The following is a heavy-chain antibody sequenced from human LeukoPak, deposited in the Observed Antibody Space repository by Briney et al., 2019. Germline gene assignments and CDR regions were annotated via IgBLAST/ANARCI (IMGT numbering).Heavy chain of an antibody. CDR3: ARGRSNYYGTDV. CDR1: GGSINSYY. CDR2: IYYSGNT. J-gene: IGHJ6*02. Sequence: SETLSLTCSVSGGSINSYYWSWLRQPPGKGLEWIGYIYYSGNTNYNPPLKSRVTISVDTSKNQFSLKVSSVTAADTAVYYCARGRSNYYGTDVWGQGTTVTVSS. V-gene: IGHV4-59*01. D-gene: IGHD1-26*01.